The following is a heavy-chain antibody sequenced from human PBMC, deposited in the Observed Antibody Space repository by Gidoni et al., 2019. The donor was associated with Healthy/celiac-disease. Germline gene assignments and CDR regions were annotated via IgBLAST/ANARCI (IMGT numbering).Heavy chain of an antibody. CDR2: ISGSGGST. CDR3: AKDLLYYYGSGSYYPDY. CDR1: GFTFSSYA. Sequence: EVQLLESGGGLVQPGGSLRLSCAASGFTFSSYAMSWVRQAPGKGLEWVSAISGSGGSTYYADSVKGRFTISRDNSKNTLYLQMNSLRAEDTAVYYCAKDLLYYYGSGSYYPDYWGQGTLVTVSS. V-gene: IGHV3-23*01. J-gene: IGHJ4*02. D-gene: IGHD3-10*01.